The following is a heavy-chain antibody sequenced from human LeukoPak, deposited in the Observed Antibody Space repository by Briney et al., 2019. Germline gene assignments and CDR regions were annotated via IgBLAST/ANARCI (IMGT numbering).Heavy chain of an antibody. CDR3: ARRTLVVVPAATDWFDP. CDR1: GYSISSGYY. J-gene: IGHJ5*02. CDR2: IYHSGST. Sequence: KSSETLSLTCAVSGYSISSGYYWGWIRQPPGKGLEWIGSIYHSGSTYYNPSLKSRVTISVDTSKNQFSLKLSSVTAADTAVYYCARRTLVVVPAATDWFDPWSQGTLVTVSS. V-gene: IGHV4-38-2*01. D-gene: IGHD2-2*01.